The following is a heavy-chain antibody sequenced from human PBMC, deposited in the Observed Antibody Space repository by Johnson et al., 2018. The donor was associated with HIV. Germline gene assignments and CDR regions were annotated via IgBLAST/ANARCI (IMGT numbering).Heavy chain of an antibody. Sequence: VQLVESGGGLVQPGGSLRLSCAASGFTVSSNYMSWVRQAPGKGLAWVSLINTGGSTYYADSVKGRFTIPRDNSKNTFDLQMTSLGVEDTAVYYCAKFGTGYSSSSVGAFDIWGQGTVVTVSS. CDR2: INTGGST. CDR1: GFTVSSNY. V-gene: IGHV3-66*01. CDR3: AKFGTGYSSSSVGAFDI. J-gene: IGHJ3*02. D-gene: IGHD6-13*01.